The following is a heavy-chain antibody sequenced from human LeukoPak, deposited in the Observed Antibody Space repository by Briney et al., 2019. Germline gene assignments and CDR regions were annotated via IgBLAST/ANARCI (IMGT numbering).Heavy chain of an antibody. Sequence: GGSLRLSCAASGFTFSSYWMSWVRQAPGKGLEWVANIKQDGSEKYYVDSVKGRLTISRDNAKNSLYLQMNSLRAEDTAVYYCARESGGVGTRYFDYWGQGTLVTVSS. J-gene: IGHJ4*02. CDR3: ARESGGVGTRYFDY. CDR1: GFTFSSYW. V-gene: IGHV3-7*01. D-gene: IGHD3-16*01. CDR2: IKQDGSEK.